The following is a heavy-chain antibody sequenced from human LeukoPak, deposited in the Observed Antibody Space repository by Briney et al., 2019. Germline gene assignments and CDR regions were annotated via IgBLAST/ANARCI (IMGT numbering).Heavy chain of an antibody. CDR3: ARVLYGGMDV. J-gene: IGHJ6*04. CDR2: ISSSGSTI. Sequence: PGGSLRLSWAAAGFTFSSYEMNWVRQAPGKGLEWVSYISSSGSTIHYADSVKGRFTISRDNAKNSLYLQMNSLRAEDTAVYYCARVLYGGMDVWGKGTTVTVSS. V-gene: IGHV3-48*03. CDR1: GFTFSSYE. D-gene: IGHD4-17*01.